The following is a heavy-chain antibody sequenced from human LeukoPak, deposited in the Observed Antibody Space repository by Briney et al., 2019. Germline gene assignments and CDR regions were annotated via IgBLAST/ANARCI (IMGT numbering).Heavy chain of an antibody. CDR2: ISYDGSNK. D-gene: IGHD1-26*01. V-gene: IGHV3-30*03. Sequence: PGRSLRLSCAASGFTFSSYAMHWVRQAPGKGLEWVAVISYDGSNKYYADSVKGRFTISRDDSKNTLYLQMNSLRAEDTAVYYCASLVGATRDYWGQGTPVTVSS. CDR3: ASLVGATRDY. CDR1: GFTFSSYA. J-gene: IGHJ4*02.